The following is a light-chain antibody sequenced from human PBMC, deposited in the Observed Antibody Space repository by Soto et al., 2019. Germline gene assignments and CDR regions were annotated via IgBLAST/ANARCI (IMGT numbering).Light chain of an antibody. CDR2: EVS. V-gene: IGLV2-14*01. CDR3: SSYTSSTSVV. CDR1: SSDIGGYNY. Sequence: QPASVSGSPGQSITISCTGTSSDIGGYNYVSWYQQHPGKAPKLMIYEVSNRPSGVSNRFSGSKSGNTASLTISGLQAEDEADYYCSSYTSSTSVVFGGGTKVTVL. J-gene: IGLJ2*01.